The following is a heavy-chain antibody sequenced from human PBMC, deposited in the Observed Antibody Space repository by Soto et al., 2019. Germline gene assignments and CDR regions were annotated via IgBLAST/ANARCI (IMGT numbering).Heavy chain of an antibody. CDR2: IYHSGST. D-gene: IGHD5-12*01. V-gene: IGHV4-4*02. Sequence: QVQLQESGPGLVKPSGTLSLTCAVSGGSISSSNWWSWVRQPPGKGLEWIGEIYHSGSTNYNPSLKPLVPMSLDNSNNQFYRKLSSVTYAHTAVYYCARGDSGCDPLDYWGQGTLVTVSS. J-gene: IGHJ4*02. CDR3: ARGDSGCDPLDY. CDR1: GGSISSSNW.